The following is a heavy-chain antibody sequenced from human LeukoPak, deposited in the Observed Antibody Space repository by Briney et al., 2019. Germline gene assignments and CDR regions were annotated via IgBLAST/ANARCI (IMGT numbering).Heavy chain of an antibody. CDR1: GYTFTSYG. CDR2: ISAYNGNT. J-gene: IGHJ6*03. V-gene: IGHV1-18*01. D-gene: IGHD3-10*01. Sequence: ASVKVSCKASGYTFTSYGISWVRQAPGQGLEWMGWISAYNGNTNYAQKLRGRVTMTTDTSTSTAYMELRSLRSDDTAVYYCARAYGSGSTHYYYYMDVWGKGTTVTVSS. CDR3: ARAYGSGSTHYYYYMDV.